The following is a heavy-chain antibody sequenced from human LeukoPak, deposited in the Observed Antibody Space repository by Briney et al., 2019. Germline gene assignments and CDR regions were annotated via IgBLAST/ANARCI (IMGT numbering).Heavy chain of an antibody. J-gene: IGHJ4*02. CDR3: ARGVYYGSGSYYEIYFHY. CDR1: GYTFTDYY. Sequence: ASVKVSCKASGYTFTDYYMHWVRQAPGQGLEWMGWINPNSGGTDYAQMLQGRVTMTRDTSISTAYMELSRLRSDDTAVYYCARGVYYGSGSYYEIYFHYWGQGTLVTVSS. V-gene: IGHV1-2*02. CDR2: INPNSGGT. D-gene: IGHD3-10*01.